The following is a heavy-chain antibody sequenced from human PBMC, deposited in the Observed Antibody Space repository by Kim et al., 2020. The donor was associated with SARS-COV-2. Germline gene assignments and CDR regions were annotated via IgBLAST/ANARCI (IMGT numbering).Heavy chain of an antibody. V-gene: IGHV2-5*02. J-gene: IGHJ4*02. D-gene: IGHD3-16*02. Sequence: SGPTLVNPTQTLTLTCTFSGFSLSTSGVGVGWIRQPPGKALEWLALIYWDNEKRYSPSLRIRLTITKDTSENQVVLTMTNMDPVDTATYYCAHHMNLWRIGYFDYWGQGTLVTVSS. CDR1: GFSLSTSGVG. CDR3: AHHMNLWRIGYFDY. CDR2: IYWDNEK.